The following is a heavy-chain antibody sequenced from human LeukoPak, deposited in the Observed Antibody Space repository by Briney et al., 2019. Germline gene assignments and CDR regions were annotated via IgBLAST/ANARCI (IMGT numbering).Heavy chain of an antibody. CDR3: AKGTVTTGGSWFDP. CDR2: ISSDGSST. V-gene: IGHV3-74*01. CDR1: GFTFSSHW. D-gene: IGHD4-17*01. J-gene: IGHJ5*02. Sequence: GGSLRLSCAASGFTFSSHWMHWVRQAPGKGLVWVSRISSDGSSTTYADSVKGRFTISRDNAKNTLYLQMNSLRAEDTAVYYCAKGTVTTGGSWFDPWGQGTLVTVSS.